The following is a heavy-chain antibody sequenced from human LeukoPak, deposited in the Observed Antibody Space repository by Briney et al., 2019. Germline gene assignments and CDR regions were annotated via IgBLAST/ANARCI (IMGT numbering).Heavy chain of an antibody. V-gene: IGHV1-18*01. CDR2: ISAYNGNT. CDR1: GYTFTSYG. Sequence: ASVKVSCKASGYTFTSYGISWVRQAPGQGLEWMGWISAYNGNTNYAQKLQGRDTMTTDTSTSTAYMELRSLRSDDTAVYYCARVYGGGGSYLFDYWGQGTLVTVSS. CDR3: ARVYGGGGSYLFDY. D-gene: IGHD1-26*01. J-gene: IGHJ4*02.